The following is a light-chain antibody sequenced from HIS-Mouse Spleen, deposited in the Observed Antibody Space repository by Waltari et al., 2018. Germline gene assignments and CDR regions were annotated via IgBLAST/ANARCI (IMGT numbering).Light chain of an antibody. V-gene: IGLV3-10*01. CDR2: EDS. CDR3: YSTDSSGNHRV. CDR1: AVPKKY. Sequence: SYELTQPPSVSVSPGQTARITCPGDAVPKKYAYWYQQKSGHAPVLVIYEDSKRPSGIPERFSGSSSGRMATLTISGAQVEDEADYYCYSTDSSGNHRVFGGGTKLTVL. J-gene: IGLJ2*01.